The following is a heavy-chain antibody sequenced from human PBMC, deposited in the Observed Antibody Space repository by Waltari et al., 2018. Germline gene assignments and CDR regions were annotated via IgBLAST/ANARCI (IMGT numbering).Heavy chain of an antibody. D-gene: IGHD1-1*01. Sequence: EVQLLESGGGLVQPGGSLRLSCAAPGFTFSTYAMSWVRQAPGKGLEWVSSISGSAVSTHYADSVKGRFTISRDNSKSTLYLQMKNLRVEDTAVYYCAKDPYKGYWGQGTLVAVSS. J-gene: IGHJ4*02. V-gene: IGHV3-23*01. CDR1: GFTFSTYA. CDR2: ISGSAVST. CDR3: AKDPYKGY.